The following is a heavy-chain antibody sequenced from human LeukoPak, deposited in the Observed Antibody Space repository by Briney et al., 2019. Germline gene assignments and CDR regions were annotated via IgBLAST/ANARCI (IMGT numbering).Heavy chain of an antibody. V-gene: IGHV3-23*01. CDR1: GFTFSSYA. J-gene: IGHJ4*02. Sequence: GGSLRLSCAPSGFTFSSYAMSWVRQAPGEGLEWVSGISGSGDSTYYADSVKGRFTISRDNSKNTLYLQMTSLRADDTAVYYCAKSDPWFDYWGQGTLVTVSS. CDR2: ISGSGDST. CDR3: AKSDPWFDY.